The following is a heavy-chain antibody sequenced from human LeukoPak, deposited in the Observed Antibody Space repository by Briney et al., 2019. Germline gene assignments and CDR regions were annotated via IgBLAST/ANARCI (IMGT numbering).Heavy chain of an antibody. CDR1: GYTFTGYY. J-gene: IGHJ6*02. V-gene: IGHV1-2*02. CDR2: INPNSGGT. Sequence: ASVKVSCKASGYTFTGYYMHWVRQAPGQGLEWMGWINPNSGGTNYAQKFQGRVTMTRDTSTSTVYMELSSLRSEDTAVYYCARGYCSGGSCYWGMPDVWGQGTTVTASS. CDR3: ARGYCSGGSCYWGMPDV. D-gene: IGHD2-15*01.